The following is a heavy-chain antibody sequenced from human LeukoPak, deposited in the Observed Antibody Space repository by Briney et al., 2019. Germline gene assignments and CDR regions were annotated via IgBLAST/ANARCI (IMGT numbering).Heavy chain of an antibody. Sequence: SETLSLTXTVSGGSISSYYWSWIRQAPGKGLEWIGYIYYSGSTNYNPSLKSRVTISVDTSKNQFSLKLSSVTAADTAVYYCARGDVKVDYWGQGTLVTVSS. CDR1: GGSISSYY. V-gene: IGHV4-59*01. CDR2: IYYSGST. CDR3: ARGDVKVDY. J-gene: IGHJ4*02.